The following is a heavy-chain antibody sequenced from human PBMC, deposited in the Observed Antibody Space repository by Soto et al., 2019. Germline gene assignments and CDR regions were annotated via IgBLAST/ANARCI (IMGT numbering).Heavy chain of an antibody. CDR2: ISWNSGSI. CDR1: GFTFDDYA. J-gene: IGHJ3*02. D-gene: IGHD4-17*01. Sequence: EVQLVESGGGLVQPGRSLRLSCAASGFTFDDYAMHWVRQAPGKGLEWVSGISWNSGSIGYADSVKGRFTISRDNAKNSLYLQMNSLRAEDTALYYCAKDLYGDSTGGAFDIWGQGTMVTVSS. CDR3: AKDLYGDSTGGAFDI. V-gene: IGHV3-9*01.